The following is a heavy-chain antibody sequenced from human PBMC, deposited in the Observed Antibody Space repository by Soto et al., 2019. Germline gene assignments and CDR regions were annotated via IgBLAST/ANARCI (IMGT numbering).Heavy chain of an antibody. CDR1: GGSISSSSYY. D-gene: IGHD6-13*01. J-gene: IGHJ3*02. Sequence: QLQLQESGPGLVKPSETLSLTCTVSGGSISSSSYYWGWIRQPPGKGLEWIGSIYYSGSTYYNPSLTHRVTISVDTSKNQFSLKLSSVPAADTAVYYCFFIAAAGWRDAFDIWGQGTMVTVSS. CDR3: FFIAAAGWRDAFDI. V-gene: IGHV4-39*01. CDR2: IYYSGST.